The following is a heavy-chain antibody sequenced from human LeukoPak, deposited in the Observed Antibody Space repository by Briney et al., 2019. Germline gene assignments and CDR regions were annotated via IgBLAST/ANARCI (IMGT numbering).Heavy chain of an antibody. CDR1: GGSFSGYY. D-gene: IGHD3-22*01. J-gene: IGHJ4*02. CDR2: INHSGST. CDR3: ARGAQTYYDKAPVDY. Sequence: SETLSLTCAVYGGSFSGYYWSWIRQPPGKGLEWIGEINHSGSTNYNPSLKNRVTISVDTSKSQFSLKLNSMTAADTAVYYCARGAQTYYDKAPVDYWGQGTLVTVSS. V-gene: IGHV4-34*01.